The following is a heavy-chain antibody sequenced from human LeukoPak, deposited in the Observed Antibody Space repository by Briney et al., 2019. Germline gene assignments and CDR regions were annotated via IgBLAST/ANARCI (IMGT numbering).Heavy chain of an antibody. CDR3: ARDLKRTVGATTTLDY. CDR2: ISAHNGDT. Sequence: ASVKVSCKASGYTFTSYGISWGRQAPGQGLEWMGWISAHNGDTNYAQKFQGRVSMTTDTSTSTGYMELRSLTSDDTAVYYCARDLKRTVGATTTLDYWGQGTLVTVSS. V-gene: IGHV1-18*01. CDR1: GYTFTSYG. D-gene: IGHD1-26*01. J-gene: IGHJ4*02.